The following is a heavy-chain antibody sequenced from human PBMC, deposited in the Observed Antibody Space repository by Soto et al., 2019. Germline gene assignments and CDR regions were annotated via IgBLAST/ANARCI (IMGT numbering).Heavy chain of an antibody. V-gene: IGHV3-33*01. J-gene: IGHJ4*02. CDR1: GFTFRQYG. Sequence: GGSLRLSFAASGFTFRQYGMHWVRQAPGKGLEWVAVIWYDGSLKYYGDSVKGRFTISRDNSMNTLYLQMNSLRAEDTAVYYCARINLPTNVPGILSLDYWGQGTLVTVSS. D-gene: IGHD1-1*01. CDR3: ARINLPTNVPGILSLDY. CDR2: IWYDGSLK.